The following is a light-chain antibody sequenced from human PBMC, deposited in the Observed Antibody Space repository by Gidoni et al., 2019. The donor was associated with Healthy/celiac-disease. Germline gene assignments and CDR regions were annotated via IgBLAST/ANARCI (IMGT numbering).Light chain of an antibody. Sequence: IRITQSPSSLSASTGDRVTITCRASQGISSYLAWYQQTPGKAPKRLIYAASTLQSGVPSRFSGSGSGTDVTLTISCLQSEYFATYYCQQYYSYPPWTFGQGTKVEIK. V-gene: IGKV1-8*01. CDR3: QQYYSYPPWT. J-gene: IGKJ1*01. CDR1: QGISSY. CDR2: AAS.